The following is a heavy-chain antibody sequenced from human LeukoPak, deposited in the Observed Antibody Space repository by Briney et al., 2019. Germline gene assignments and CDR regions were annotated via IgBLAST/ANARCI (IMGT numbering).Heavy chain of an antibody. J-gene: IGHJ3*02. D-gene: IGHD2-15*01. V-gene: IGHV4-59*08. CDR3: ARLMFFYCSGGSCYYAFDI. Sequence: SETLSLTCTVSGGSISSYYWSWIRQPPGKGLEWIGYIYYSGSTNYNPSLKSRVTISVDTSKNLFSLKLSSVTAADTAVYYCARLMFFYCSGGSCYYAFDIWGQGTMVTVSS. CDR1: GGSISSYY. CDR2: IYYSGST.